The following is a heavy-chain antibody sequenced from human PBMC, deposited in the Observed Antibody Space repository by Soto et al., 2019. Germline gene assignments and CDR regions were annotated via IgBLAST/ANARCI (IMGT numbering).Heavy chain of an antibody. CDR1: GGSISSGAYY. Sequence: SETLSLTCTVSGGSISSGAYYWSWVRQHPGKGLEWIGYIYYSGSTYFSPSLKSRLTISVDTSKNQFSLKLSSVTAADTAMYYCARARLRAVYAFDFWGQGTMDTVSS. V-gene: IGHV4-31*03. D-gene: IGHD5-12*01. CDR3: ARARLRAVYAFDF. CDR2: IYYSGST. J-gene: IGHJ3*01.